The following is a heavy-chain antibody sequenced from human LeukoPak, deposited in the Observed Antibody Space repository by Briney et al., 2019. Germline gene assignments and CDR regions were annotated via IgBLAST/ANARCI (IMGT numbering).Heavy chain of an antibody. J-gene: IGHJ4*02. V-gene: IGHV3-48*01. CDR1: GFTFDDYS. CDR3: ARGQYYYDIDS. CDR2: ISSSSSTI. Sequence: PGGSLRLSCAASGFTFDDYSMNWVRQAPGKGLEWVSYISSSSSTIFYADSVKGRFTISRDNAKNSLYLKMNSLRAEDTAVYYCARGQYYYDIDSWGQGTLVTVSS. D-gene: IGHD3-22*01.